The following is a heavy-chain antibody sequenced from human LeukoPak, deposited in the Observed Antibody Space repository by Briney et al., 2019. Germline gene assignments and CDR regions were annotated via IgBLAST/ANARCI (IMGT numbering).Heavy chain of an antibody. CDR3: ARLLVPAAYFDY. J-gene: IGHJ4*02. CDR2: IYYSGST. D-gene: IGHD2-2*01. V-gene: IGHV4-39*01. CDR1: GGSISSSSYN. Sequence: PSETLSLTCTVSGGSISSSSYNWGWIRQPPGKGLEWIGSIYYSGSTYYNPSLKSRVTISVDTSKNQFSLKLSSVTAADTAVYYCARLLVPAAYFDYWGQGTLVTVSS.